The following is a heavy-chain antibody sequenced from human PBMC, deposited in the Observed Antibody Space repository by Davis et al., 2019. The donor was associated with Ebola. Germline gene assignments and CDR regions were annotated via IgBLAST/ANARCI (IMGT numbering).Heavy chain of an antibody. CDR2: INPNSGGT. V-gene: IGHV1-2*02. J-gene: IGHJ4*02. CDR3: ARDRSGTWFH. CDR1: GYTFTGYY. D-gene: IGHD6-25*01. Sequence: ASVKVSCKASGYTFTGYYMHWVRQAPGQGLEWVGWINPNSGGTNYAQKFRGRVTMTRDTSISAAYMELSRLRSDDTAIYYCARDRSGTWFHWGQGTLVTVSS.